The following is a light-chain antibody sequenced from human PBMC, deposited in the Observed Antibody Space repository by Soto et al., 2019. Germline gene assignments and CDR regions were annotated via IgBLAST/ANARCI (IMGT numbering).Light chain of an antibody. J-gene: IGKJ5*01. CDR2: AAS. CDR3: QQSYSTPIT. Sequence: AIRMTQSPSSLSASTGDRVTITCRASQGISSYLAWYQQKPGKAPKLLIYAASTLQSGVPSRFSGSGSGTDFTLTISSLQPEDFATFYCQQSYSTPITFGQGTRLEN. CDR1: QGISSY. V-gene: IGKV1-8*01.